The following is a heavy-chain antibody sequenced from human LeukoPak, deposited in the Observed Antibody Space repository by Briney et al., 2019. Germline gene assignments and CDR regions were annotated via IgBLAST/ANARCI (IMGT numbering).Heavy chain of an antibody. CDR3: ATVGYGYNYFDH. V-gene: IGHV1-24*01. J-gene: IGHJ4*02. CDR2: FDPEDGET. Sequence: GASVKVSCKVSGYTLTELSMHWVRQAPGKGLEWMGGFDPEDGETIYAQKFQGRVTMTEDTSTDTAYMELSSLRSEATAVYYCATVGYGYNYFDHWGQGTLVTVSS. CDR1: GYTLTELS. D-gene: IGHD5-18*01.